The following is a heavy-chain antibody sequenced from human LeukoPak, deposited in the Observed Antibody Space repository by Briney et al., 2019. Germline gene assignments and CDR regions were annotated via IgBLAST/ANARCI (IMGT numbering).Heavy chain of an antibody. CDR2: IYHTGGA. D-gene: IGHD1-14*01. Sequence: SETLSLTCAVSGVPIASHSWWSWVHQPPGKGLEWIGEIYHTGGANYKPSLKSRVTMSVDTSNNHFSLKLTSVTAADTAVYFCAYNRDFALDNWGQGTLVTVSS. CDR3: AYNRDFALDN. J-gene: IGHJ4*02. CDR1: GVPIASHSW. V-gene: IGHV4/OR15-8*01.